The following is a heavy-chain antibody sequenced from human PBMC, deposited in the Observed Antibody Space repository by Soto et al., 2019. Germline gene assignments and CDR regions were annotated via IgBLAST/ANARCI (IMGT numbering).Heavy chain of an antibody. Sequence: GGSLRLSCAASGFTFSSYAMSWVRQAPGKGLEWVSAISGSGGSTYYADSVKGRFTISRDNSKNTLYLQMNSLRAEDTAVYYCAKDPPTNYYDSSGYSNYFDYWGQGTLVTVSS. CDR2: ISGSGGST. CDR3: AKDPPTNYYDSSGYSNYFDY. D-gene: IGHD3-22*01. V-gene: IGHV3-23*01. J-gene: IGHJ4*02. CDR1: GFTFSSYA.